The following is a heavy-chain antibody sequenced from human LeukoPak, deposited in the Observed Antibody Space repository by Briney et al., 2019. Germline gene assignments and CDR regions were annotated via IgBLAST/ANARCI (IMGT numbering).Heavy chain of an antibody. CDR3: ARDKWGGTGMDV. CDR1: GFTFTGYY. D-gene: IGHD3/OR15-3a*01. CDR2: LNPNSGGA. Sequence: ASVKVSCKASGFTFTGYYIQWMRQGPGQGLEWMGWLNPNSGGAKYAHRFEGRVTMTGDTSINTAYMELSSLRSDDAAVYCARDKWGGTGMDVWGKGTSVTVSS. V-gene: IGHV1-2*02. J-gene: IGHJ6*03.